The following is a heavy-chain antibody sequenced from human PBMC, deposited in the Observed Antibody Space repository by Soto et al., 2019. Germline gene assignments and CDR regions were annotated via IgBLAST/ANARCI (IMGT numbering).Heavy chain of an antibody. Sequence: SGGSLRLSCAASGFTFSSYGMHWVRQAPGKGLEWVAVIWYDGSNKYYADSVKGRFTISRDNSKNTLYLQMNSLRAEDTAVYYCARDLGYSYASYYYGMDVWGQGTTVTVSS. CDR1: GFTFSSYG. V-gene: IGHV3-33*01. J-gene: IGHJ6*02. D-gene: IGHD5-18*01. CDR3: ARDLGYSYASYYYGMDV. CDR2: IWYDGSNK.